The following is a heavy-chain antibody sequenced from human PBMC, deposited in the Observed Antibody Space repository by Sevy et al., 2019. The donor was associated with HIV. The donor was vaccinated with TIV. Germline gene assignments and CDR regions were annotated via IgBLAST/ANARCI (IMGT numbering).Heavy chain of an antibody. J-gene: IGHJ4*02. D-gene: IGHD6-19*01. CDR2: IWSDSNNK. CDR1: GFTFSSYA. Sequence: GGSLRLSCEASGFTFSSYAIHWVRQAPGKGLEWVAVIWSDSNNKYYTDSVKGRFTISRDNAKNTPYLQMNSLRVDDTAVYYCARESGVGWFVDYWGQGTLVTVSS. V-gene: IGHV3-33*01. CDR3: ARESGVGWFVDY.